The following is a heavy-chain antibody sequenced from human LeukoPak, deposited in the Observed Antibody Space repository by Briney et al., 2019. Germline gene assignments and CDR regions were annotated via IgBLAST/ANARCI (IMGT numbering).Heavy chain of an antibody. D-gene: IGHD3-22*01. J-gene: IGHJ4*02. Sequence: GGSLRLSCAASGFTVSSNYMSWVRQAPGKGLEWVSVIYSGGSTYYADSVKGRFTISRDNSKNTLYLQMNSLRAEDTAVYYCAKDSSGYYPSYFDYWGQGTLVTVSS. CDR3: AKDSSGYYPSYFDY. CDR2: IYSGGST. CDR1: GFTVSSNY. V-gene: IGHV3-53*01.